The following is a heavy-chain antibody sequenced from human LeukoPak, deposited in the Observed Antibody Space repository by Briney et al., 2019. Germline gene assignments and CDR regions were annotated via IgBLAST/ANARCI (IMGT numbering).Heavy chain of an antibody. D-gene: IGHD5-24*01. CDR1: GGAISSGSYY. J-gene: IGHJ4*02. CDR2: IYTNGNT. Sequence: SQTLSLTCTVSGGAISSGSYYLSWIRQPAGKGLECIGRIYTNGNTNYNPSLRSRVTISIDTSENQFSLKLSSVTAADTAVYYCARGGNGYNYLYYFDYWGQGTLVTVSS. CDR3: ARGGNGYNYLYYFDY. V-gene: IGHV4-61*02.